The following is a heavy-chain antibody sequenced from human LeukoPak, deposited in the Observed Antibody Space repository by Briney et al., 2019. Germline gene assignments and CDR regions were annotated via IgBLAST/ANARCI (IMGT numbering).Heavy chain of an antibody. D-gene: IGHD3-10*01. J-gene: IGHJ4*02. CDR3: ARAGYYTSGSYLPY. CDR1: GFTFSDYY. Sequence: GGSLRLSCAASGFTFSDYYMSWIRQAPGKGLEWVSYISTGGSTIYYADSMKGRFTISRDNAKNSLYLQMTSLRAEDTAVYYCARAGYYTSGSYLPYWGQGTLVTVSS. V-gene: IGHV3-11*01. CDR2: ISTGGSTI.